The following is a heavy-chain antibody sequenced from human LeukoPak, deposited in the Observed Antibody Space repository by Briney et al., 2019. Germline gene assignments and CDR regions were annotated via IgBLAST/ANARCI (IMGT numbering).Heavy chain of an antibody. V-gene: IGHV4-4*07. D-gene: IGHD6-13*01. Sequence: PSETLSLTCTVSGGSISSYYWSWLRQPAGKGLEWIGRIYTSGSTNYNPSLKSRVTMSVDTSKNQFSLKLSSVTAADTAVYYCARDESSRWTAWFDPWGQGTLVTVSS. J-gene: IGHJ5*02. CDR3: ARDESSRWTAWFDP. CDR1: GGSISSYY. CDR2: IYTSGST.